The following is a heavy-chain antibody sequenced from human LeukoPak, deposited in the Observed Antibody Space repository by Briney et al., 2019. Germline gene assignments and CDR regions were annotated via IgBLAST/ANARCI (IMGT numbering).Heavy chain of an antibody. Sequence: PSGTLSLTCAVSGDSISSDIWWNWVRQPPGKGLEWIGEIHHSGGINYNPSLKSRVTISLDKSKNQFSLQLHSVTAADTAVYYCVRHDGRGGATMGAWDCWGQGSLVTVSS. J-gene: IGHJ4*02. CDR2: IHHSGGI. V-gene: IGHV4-4*02. CDR1: GDSISSDIW. CDR3: VRHDGRGGATMGAWDC. D-gene: IGHD4/OR15-4a*01.